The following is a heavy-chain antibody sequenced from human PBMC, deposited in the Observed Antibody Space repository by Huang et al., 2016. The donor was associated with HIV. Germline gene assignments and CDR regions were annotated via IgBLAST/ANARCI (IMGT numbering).Heavy chain of an antibody. D-gene: IGHD2-21*02. V-gene: IGHV4-34*02. CDR1: GGSFSGYY. J-gene: IGHJ4*02. CDR2: IVQSGNF. Sequence: QVQLQQWGAGLLKPSETLSLTCGVSGGSFSGYYWTWIRQPQGKGLEWIGQIVQSGNFQTHPSLKSRGTVSIDTSKNQFSLKLRSVTAADTAVYYCARNAYCGSDCYSIDFWGQGTLVSVSS. CDR3: ARNAYCGSDCYSIDF.